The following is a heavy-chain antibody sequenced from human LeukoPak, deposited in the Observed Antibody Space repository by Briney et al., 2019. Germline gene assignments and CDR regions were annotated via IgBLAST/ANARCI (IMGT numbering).Heavy chain of an antibody. CDR1: GFSFTSYA. Sequence: PGGSRRLSCAASGFSFTSYAMSWVRQAPGQGLEWVSGISGSGYTTYYADSVKGRFTISRDNSKNTLYLQMNSLRAEDTAVYYCAKGSLGYCTDGVCSLYYFDYWGQGTLVTVSS. J-gene: IGHJ4*02. CDR3: AKGSLGYCTDGVCSLYYFDY. V-gene: IGHV3-23*01. CDR2: ISGSGYTT. D-gene: IGHD2-8*01.